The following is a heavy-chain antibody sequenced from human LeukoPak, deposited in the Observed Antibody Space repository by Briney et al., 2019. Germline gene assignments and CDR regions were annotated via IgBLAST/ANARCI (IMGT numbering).Heavy chain of an antibody. V-gene: IGHV3-11*04. CDR3: AACSLYFDN. CDR2: ISSGGSPI. CDR1: GFTFSDSY. D-gene: IGHD2-15*01. Sequence: PGGSLRLSCAASGFTFSDSYMSWIRQAPGKGLEWLSFISSGGSPIKYADSVKGRFTISRDDAKNSLYLQMNSLRAEDTAVYYCAACSLYFDNWGQGTLVTVSS. J-gene: IGHJ4*02.